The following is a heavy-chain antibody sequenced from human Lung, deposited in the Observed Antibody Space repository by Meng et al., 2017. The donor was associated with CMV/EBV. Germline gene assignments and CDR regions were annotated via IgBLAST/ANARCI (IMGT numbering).Heavy chain of an antibody. J-gene: IGHJ4*02. D-gene: IGHD1-14*01. CDR1: GGSIISSSYY. Sequence: QLELQESGPALVKPWETLSLTCTVSGGSIISSSYYWAWIRQAPGEGLEWIGSVVYSGTTYYTSSLKSRVSISVDTSKNQFSLKLSSVTAADTAVYYCARHHHSPTFDYWGQGTLVTVSS. V-gene: IGHV4-39*01. CDR3: ARHHHSPTFDY. CDR2: VVYSGTT.